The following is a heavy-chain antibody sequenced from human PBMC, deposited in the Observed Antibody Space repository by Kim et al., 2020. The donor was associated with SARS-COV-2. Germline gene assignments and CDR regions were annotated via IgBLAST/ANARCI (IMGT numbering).Heavy chain of an antibody. D-gene: IGHD3-10*01. CDR3: AKDKRGYYYGSGSYYDS. CDR1: GFTFSTYA. J-gene: IGHJ4*02. CDR2: ISGSGGST. V-gene: IGHV3-23*01. Sequence: GGSLRLSCAASGFTFSTYAMSWVRQAPGKGLEWVSAISGSGGSTYYADSVKGRFTISRDNSKNTLYLQMNSLRAEDTAVYYCAKDKRGYYYGSGSYYDSWGQGTLVTVSS.